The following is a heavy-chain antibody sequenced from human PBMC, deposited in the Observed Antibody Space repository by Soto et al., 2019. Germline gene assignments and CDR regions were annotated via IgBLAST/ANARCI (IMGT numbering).Heavy chain of an antibody. CDR2: IYYSGST. V-gene: IGHV4-59*01. CDR1: GGSISSYY. J-gene: IGHJ4*02. Sequence: SETLSLTCTVSGGSISSYYWSWIRQPPGKGLEWIGYIYYSGSTNYNPSLKSRVTISVDTSKNQFSLKLSSVTAADTAVYYCARGSSTRRGYCSSTSCRLYYFDYWGQGTRVTVSS. D-gene: IGHD2-2*01. CDR3: ARGSSTRRGYCSSTSCRLYYFDY.